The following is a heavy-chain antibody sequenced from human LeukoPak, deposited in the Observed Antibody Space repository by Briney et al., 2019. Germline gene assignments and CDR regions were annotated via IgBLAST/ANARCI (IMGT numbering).Heavy chain of an antibody. CDR2: IYYSGST. CDR3: ARGITMVRGYGSWFDP. Sequence: SETLSLTCTVSGGSISSGDYYWSWIRQPPGKGLEWIGYIYYSGSTYYNPSLKSRVTISVDTSKNQFSLKLSSVTAADTAVYYCARGITMVRGYGSWFDPWGQGTLVTVSS. V-gene: IGHV4-30-4*01. D-gene: IGHD3-10*01. J-gene: IGHJ5*02. CDR1: GGSISSGDYY.